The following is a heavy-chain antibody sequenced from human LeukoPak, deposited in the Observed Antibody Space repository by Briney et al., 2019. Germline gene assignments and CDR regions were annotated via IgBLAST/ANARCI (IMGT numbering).Heavy chain of an antibody. CDR3: ARDVGRTN. CDR1: GGSISSYY. V-gene: IGHV4-59*01. J-gene: IGHJ4*02. Sequence: SETLSLTCTVSGGSISSYYWSWIRQPPGKGLEWIGYIYYSGSTNYNPPLKSRVTISVDTSKNQFSLKLSSVTAADTAVYYCARDVGRTNWGQGTLATVSS. CDR2: IYYSGST. D-gene: IGHD2-8*01.